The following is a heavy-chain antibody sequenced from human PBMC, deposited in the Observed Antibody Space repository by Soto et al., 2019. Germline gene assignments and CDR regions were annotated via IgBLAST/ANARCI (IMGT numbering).Heavy chain of an antibody. CDR2: INPNSGGT. Sequence: GASVKVSCKASGYTFTGYYMHWVRQAPGQGLEWMGWINPNSGGTNYAQKFQGWVTMTRDTSISTAYMELSRLRSDDTAVYYCARTPRGYSYGYFDYWGQRTLVTVSS. D-gene: IGHD5-18*01. CDR1: GYTFTGYY. V-gene: IGHV1-2*04. CDR3: ARTPRGYSYGYFDY. J-gene: IGHJ4*02.